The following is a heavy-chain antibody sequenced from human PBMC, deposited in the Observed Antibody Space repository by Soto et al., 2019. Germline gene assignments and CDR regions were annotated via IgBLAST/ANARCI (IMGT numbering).Heavy chain of an antibody. Sequence: PSETLSLTCAVYGGSFSGYYWSWIRQPPGKGLEWIGEINHSGSTNYNPSLKSRVTISVDTSKNQFSLKLSSVTAADWSVYYCARGEDDSSSLNFVYWGQGALVTFSS. CDR3: ARGEDDSSSLNFVY. D-gene: IGHD6-6*01. CDR1: GGSFSGYY. CDR2: INHSGST. J-gene: IGHJ4*02. V-gene: IGHV4-34*01.